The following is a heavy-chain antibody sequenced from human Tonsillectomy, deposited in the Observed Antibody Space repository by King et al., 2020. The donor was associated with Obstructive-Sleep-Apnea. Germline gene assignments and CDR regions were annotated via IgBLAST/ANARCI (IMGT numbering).Heavy chain of an antibody. CDR3: ATRVHGSYPQRH. Sequence: VQLVESGGGVVQPGRSLRLSCAASGFTFSDYAMHWVRQAPGKGLEWVAVISHDGSNQYYADSVKGRFTISRDNSKNTLYLQVNSLRNEDTAVYYCATRVHGSYPQRHWGQGTLVTVSS. V-gene: IGHV3-30*04. D-gene: IGHD1-26*01. CDR2: ISHDGSNQ. CDR1: GFTFSDYA. J-gene: IGHJ1*01.